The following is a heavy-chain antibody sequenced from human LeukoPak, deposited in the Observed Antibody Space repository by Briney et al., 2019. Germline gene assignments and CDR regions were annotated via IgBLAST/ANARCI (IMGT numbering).Heavy chain of an antibody. CDR2: INHSGST. Sequence: SSETLSLTCAVYGGSFSGYYWSWIRQPPGKGLEWIGEINHSGSTNYNPSLKSRVTISVDTSKNQFSLKLSSVTAADTAVYYCAIAEPDYGDYYAFDIWGQGTMVTVSS. V-gene: IGHV4-34*01. D-gene: IGHD4-17*01. CDR3: AIAEPDYGDYYAFDI. J-gene: IGHJ3*02. CDR1: GGSFSGYY.